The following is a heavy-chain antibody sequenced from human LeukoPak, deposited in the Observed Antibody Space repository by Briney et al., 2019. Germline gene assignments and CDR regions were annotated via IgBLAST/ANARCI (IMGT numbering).Heavy chain of an antibody. CDR1: GFTFSSYG. Sequence: PGGSLRLSCAASGFTFSSYGMHWVRQAPGKGLEWVAVISYDGSNKYYADSVKGRFTISRDNSKNTLYLQMNSLRAEDTAVYYCAKTPTYYYDSCFDYWGQGTLVTVSS. V-gene: IGHV3-30*18. D-gene: IGHD3-22*01. CDR2: ISYDGSNK. J-gene: IGHJ4*02. CDR3: AKTPTYYYDSCFDY.